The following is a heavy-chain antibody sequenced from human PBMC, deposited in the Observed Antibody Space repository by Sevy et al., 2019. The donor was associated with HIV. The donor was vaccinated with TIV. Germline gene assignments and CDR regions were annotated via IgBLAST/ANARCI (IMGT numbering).Heavy chain of an antibody. CDR1: AYTFTTHW. Sequence: GESLKISCKGSAYTFTTHWIGWVRQMPGKGLEWMGIMSPGDSDPRYSPSFQGQVTMSVDKSVSTAYLQWHRLETSDTAIYYCARLDSYSIGWSPRYYFDYWGQRTLVTVSS. CDR3: ARLDSYSIGWSPRYYFDY. J-gene: IGHJ4*02. CDR2: MSPGDSDP. V-gene: IGHV5-51*01. D-gene: IGHD6-19*01.